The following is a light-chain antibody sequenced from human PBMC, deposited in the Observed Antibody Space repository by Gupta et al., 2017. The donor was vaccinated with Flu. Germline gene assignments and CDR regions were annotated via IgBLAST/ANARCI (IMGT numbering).Light chain of an antibody. V-gene: IGLV2-11*03. CDR1: SSDVNTYNV. CDR3: CSYPGNYTAM. CDR2: DVI. J-gene: IGLJ3*02. Sequence: SVTYSCTGPSSDVNTYNVVSWYQQHPGKAPNLIIYDVIKRPSGVPDRFSGSKSGNTASLTISGLQPEDEADYYCCSYPGNYTAMFGGGTKVTVL.